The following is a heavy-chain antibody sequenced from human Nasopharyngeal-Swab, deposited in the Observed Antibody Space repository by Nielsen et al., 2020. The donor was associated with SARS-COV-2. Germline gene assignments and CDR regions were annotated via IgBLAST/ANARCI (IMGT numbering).Heavy chain of an antibody. CDR1: GFTFSDYY. CDR2: ISSSGSTI. D-gene: IGHD6-13*01. J-gene: IGHJ4*02. CDR3: ARDPGEQQLVFFDY. Sequence: GESLKISCAATGFTFSDYYMSWIRQAPGKGPEWVSYISSSGSTIYYADSVKGRFTISRDNAKNSLYLQMNSLRAEDTAVYYCARDPGEQQLVFFDYWGQGTLVTVSS. V-gene: IGHV3-11*04.